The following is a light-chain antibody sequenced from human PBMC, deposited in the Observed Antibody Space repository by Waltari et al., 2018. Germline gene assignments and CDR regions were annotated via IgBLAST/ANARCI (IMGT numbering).Light chain of an antibody. Sequence: ENVLTQSPGTLSLSPGDRATLSCRASHMVASNYIAWYQQRPGQAPMLPIFHASSRAAGIPDRFSGSGSGTDFTLTISRLEPEDFAVYYCQHYGNSPQLTFAGGTRLEI. J-gene: IGKJ4*01. CDR2: HAS. CDR1: HMVASNY. V-gene: IGKV3-20*01. CDR3: QHYGNSPQLT.